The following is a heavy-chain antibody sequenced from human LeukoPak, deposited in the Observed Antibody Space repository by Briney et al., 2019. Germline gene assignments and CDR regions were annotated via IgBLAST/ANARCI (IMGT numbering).Heavy chain of an antibody. V-gene: IGHV1-2*02. D-gene: IGHD4-17*01. CDR3: ARVNDYGDYGVDY. Sequence: ASVKVSCKASGGTFSSYAISWVRQAPGQGLERMGWISAYNGHTNYAQKFQGRVTMTRDTSISTAYMELSRLRSDDTAVYYCARVNDYGDYGVDYWGQGTLVTVSS. CDR2: ISAYNGHT. CDR1: GGTFSSYA. J-gene: IGHJ4*02.